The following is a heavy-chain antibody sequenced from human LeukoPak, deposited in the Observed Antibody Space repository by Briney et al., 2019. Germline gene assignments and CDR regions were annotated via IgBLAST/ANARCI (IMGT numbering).Heavy chain of an antibody. J-gene: IGHJ3*02. CDR3: ARGERISAFDI. D-gene: IGHD3-16*01. CDR2: IYYSGST. Sequence: SETLSLTCTVSGGSISSYYWSWIRQPPGKGLEWIGYIYYSGSTNYNPSLKSRVTISVDRSKNQFSLKLSSVTAADTAVYYCARGERISAFDIWGQGTMVTVSS. CDR1: GGSISSYY. V-gene: IGHV4-59*12.